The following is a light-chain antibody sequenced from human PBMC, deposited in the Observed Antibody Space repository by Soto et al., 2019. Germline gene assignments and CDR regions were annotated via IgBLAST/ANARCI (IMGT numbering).Light chain of an antibody. J-gene: IGKJ4*01. V-gene: IGKV3-20*01. CDR2: GTS. Sequence: EIVWTHYPGTLSLSPGERAALSCMSRQSVTRRYFAWYPQKPGQAPRLLIYGTSNRATGIPDRFSGSGSRTDFRLPSSRLDPEAAVVYYCQEYGASPFTFGGGTKVEIK. CDR1: QSVTRRY. CDR3: QEYGASPFT.